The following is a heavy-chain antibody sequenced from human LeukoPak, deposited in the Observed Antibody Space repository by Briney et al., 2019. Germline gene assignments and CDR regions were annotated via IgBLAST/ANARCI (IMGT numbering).Heavy chain of an antibody. CDR1: GGSVSSGTYY. D-gene: IGHD6-19*01. CDR3: ARGGWSLTD. V-gene: IGHV4-61*01. CDR2: IYYSGST. Sequence: SETLSLTCTVSGGSVSSGTYYWSWIRQSPGKGLEWIGYIYYSGSTNYNPSLKSRVTISIDTSKNQFSLKLSSVTAADTAVYYCARGGWSLTDWGQGILVTVSS. J-gene: IGHJ4*02.